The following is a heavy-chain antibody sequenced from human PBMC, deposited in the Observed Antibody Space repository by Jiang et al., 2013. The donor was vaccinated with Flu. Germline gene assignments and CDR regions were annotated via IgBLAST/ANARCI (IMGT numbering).Heavy chain of an antibody. Sequence: KPSGDPVPHLRCRWFLRQQWLLLGLDPAAPRGGAWSGLGSMYQSDTSFYNPSPVTYYNPSLKSRVTISIDTSKNQISLKLRSVTAADTAVYFCARQKMVPSSFDPWGQGTLVTVSS. V-gene: IGHV4-38-2*01. CDR2: MYQSDTSFYNPSPVT. J-gene: IGHJ5*02. CDR1: FLRQQWLL. D-gene: IGHD3-10*01. CDR3: ARQKMVPSSFDP.